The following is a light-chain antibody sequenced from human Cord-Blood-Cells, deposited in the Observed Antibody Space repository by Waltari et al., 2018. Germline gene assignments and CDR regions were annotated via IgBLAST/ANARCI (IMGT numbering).Light chain of an antibody. CDR3: QQFNSYPLT. V-gene: IGKV1-13*02. CDR1: QGISSA. CDR2: DAS. Sequence: IQLTQSPSSPSASVGDRVTITCRASQGISSALAWYQQKPGKAPELLIYDASSLESGVPSRFSGSGSGTDFTLTISSLQPEDFATYYGQQFNSYPLTFGGGTKVEIK. J-gene: IGKJ4*01.